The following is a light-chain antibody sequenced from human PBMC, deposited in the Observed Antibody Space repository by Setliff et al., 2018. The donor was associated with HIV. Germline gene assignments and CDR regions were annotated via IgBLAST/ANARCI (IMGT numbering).Light chain of an antibody. CDR3: CSYVGSTASVV. CDR1: SSDVGGSNY. V-gene: IGLV2-23*02. Sequence: QSVLTQPAPVSGSPGQSITISCTGTSSDVGGSNYVSWYQQFPGKAPKLILYDVNKRPSGVSSRFSGSKSGNTASLTISGLQAEDDAHYWCCSYVGSTASVVFGGGTKVTVL. CDR2: DVN. J-gene: IGLJ2*01.